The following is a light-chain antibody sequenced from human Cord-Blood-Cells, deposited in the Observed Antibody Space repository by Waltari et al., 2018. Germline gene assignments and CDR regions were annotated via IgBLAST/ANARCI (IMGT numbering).Light chain of an antibody. CDR2: GAS. CDR1: QSVSSN. CDR3: QQYNNWPPIT. Sequence: ELVMTQSPATLSVSPGERATLPCRASQSVSSNLAWYQQNPGQAPRLLIYGASTRATGIPARFSGSGSGTEFTLTISSLQSEDFAVYYCQQYNNWPPITFGQGTRLEIK. J-gene: IGKJ5*01. V-gene: IGKV3-15*01.